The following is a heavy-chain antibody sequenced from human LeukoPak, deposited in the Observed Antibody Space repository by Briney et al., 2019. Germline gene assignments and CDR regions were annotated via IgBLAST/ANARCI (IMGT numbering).Heavy chain of an antibody. V-gene: IGHV4-31*03. Sequence: PSETLSLTCTVSGGSISSGGYYWSWIRQHSGKGLEWIGYIYYSGSTYYNPSLKSRVTISVDTSKNQFSLKLSSVTAADTAVYYCARCGKDGDYVQNWGQGTLVTVSS. CDR2: IYYSGST. J-gene: IGHJ4*02. CDR3: ARCGKDGDYVQN. D-gene: IGHD4-17*01. CDR1: GGSISSGGYY.